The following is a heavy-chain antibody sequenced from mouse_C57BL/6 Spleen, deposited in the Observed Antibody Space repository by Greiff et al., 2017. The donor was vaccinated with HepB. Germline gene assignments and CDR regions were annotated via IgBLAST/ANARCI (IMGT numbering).Heavy chain of an antibody. D-gene: IGHD2-12*01. CDR3: ERDSFYYLDY. J-gene: IGHJ2*01. CDR2: IHPNSGST. Sequence: QVQLQQPGAELVKPGASVKLSCKASGYTFTSYWMHWVKQRPGQGLEWIGMIHPNSGSTNYNEKFKSKATLTVDKSSSTAYMRLSSLTSEDSAVYYCERDSFYYLDYWGQGTTLTVSS. V-gene: IGHV1-64*01. CDR1: GYTFTSYW.